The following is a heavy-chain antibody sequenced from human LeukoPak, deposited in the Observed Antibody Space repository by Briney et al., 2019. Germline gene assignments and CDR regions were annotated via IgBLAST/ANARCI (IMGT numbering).Heavy chain of an antibody. CDR3: AREVEWLLDSLPDDAFEI. D-gene: IGHD3-3*01. J-gene: IGHJ3*02. V-gene: IGHV4-30-4*01. CDR2: IYYSGST. Sequence: SQTLSLTCTVSGGSISSGVFYWSWIRQPPGKGLEWIGYIYYSGSTYYNPSLKSRVTISVDTSKNQFSLKLSSVTAADTAVYYCAREVEWLLDSLPDDAFEIWGQGTMVTVSS. CDR1: GGSISSGVFY.